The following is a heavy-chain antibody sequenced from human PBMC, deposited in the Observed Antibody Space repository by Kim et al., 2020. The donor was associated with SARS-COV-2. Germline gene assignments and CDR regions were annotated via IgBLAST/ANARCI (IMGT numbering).Heavy chain of an antibody. V-gene: IGHV3-43*02. CDR3: AKDMLKWFYGNWFDP. CDR2: ISGDGGST. J-gene: IGHJ5*02. D-gene: IGHD2-8*01. Sequence: GGSLRLSCAASGFTFDDYAMHWVRQAPGKGLEWVSLISGDGGSTYYADSVKGRFTISRDNSKNSLYLQMNSLRTEDTALYYCAKDMLKWFYGNWFDPWGQGTLVTVSS. CDR1: GFTFDDYA.